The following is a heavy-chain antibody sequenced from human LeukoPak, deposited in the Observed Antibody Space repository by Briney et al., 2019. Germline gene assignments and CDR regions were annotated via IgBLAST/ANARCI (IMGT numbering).Heavy chain of an antibody. V-gene: IGHV3-30*18. D-gene: IGHD3-10*01. CDR2: ISYDEINE. J-gene: IGHJ5*02. Sequence: PGGSLRLSCAASGFTFSSHGMHWVRQAPGKGLEWVAVISYDEINEYYADSVKGRFTISRDNSKNTLYLQMNILRTEDTAVYYCAKEGTPQVSTWYDLWGQGTQVIVSS. CDR3: AKEGTPQVSTWYDL. CDR1: GFTFSSHG.